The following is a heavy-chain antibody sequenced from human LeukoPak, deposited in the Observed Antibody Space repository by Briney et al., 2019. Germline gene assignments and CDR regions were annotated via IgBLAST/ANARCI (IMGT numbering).Heavy chain of an antibody. V-gene: IGHV4-59*01. CDR2: IYYSGST. J-gene: IGHJ4*02. CDR1: GGSISSYY. Sequence: PSETLSLTCTVSGGSISSYYWSWIRQPPGKGLEWIGYIYYSGSTNYNPSLKSRVTISVDTSKNQFSLKLSSVTAADTAVYYCARGRGLRFPFDYWGQASLVTVSS. D-gene: IGHD5-12*01. CDR3: ARGRGLRFPFDY.